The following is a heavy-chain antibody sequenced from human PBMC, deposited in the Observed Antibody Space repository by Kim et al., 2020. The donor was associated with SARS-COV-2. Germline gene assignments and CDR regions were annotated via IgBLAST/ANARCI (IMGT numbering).Heavy chain of an antibody. D-gene: IGHD6-19*01. CDR2: ISYDGTNK. V-gene: IGHV3-30*04. CDR1: GFTFRNYA. CDR3: ATYLAQWLSSRYFEGMDV. Sequence: GSLRLSCAASGFTFRNYALHWVRPAPGKGPEWVSVISYDGTNKYYADSVRGRVTIYRDNSKDTLYLHLHSLRIDDTGLYNCATYLAQWLSSRYFEGMDVWGQGTMVTVSS. J-gene: IGHJ6*02.